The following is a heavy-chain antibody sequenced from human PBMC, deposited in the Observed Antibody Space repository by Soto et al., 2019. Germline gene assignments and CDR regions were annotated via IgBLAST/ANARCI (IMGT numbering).Heavy chain of an antibody. Sequence: QRVHPEAGVKKLGASGRFPGKASVNTFTGKVISGFGKPPGKGLGWMGWISTYNGNTKYAQKLQGRVTMTTDTSTSTAYMELRSLRSDDTAVFYCAREMVRGVGSDYWGQGTLVTVSS. CDR1: VNTFTGKV. D-gene: IGHD3-10*01. CDR2: ISTYNGNT. CDR3: AREMVRGVGSDY. V-gene: IGHV1-18*01. J-gene: IGHJ4*02.